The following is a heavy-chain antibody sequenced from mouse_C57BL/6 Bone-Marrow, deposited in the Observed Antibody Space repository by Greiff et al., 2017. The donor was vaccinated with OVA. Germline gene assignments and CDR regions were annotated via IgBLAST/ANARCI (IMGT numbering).Heavy chain of an antibody. CDR1: GYTFTSYW. CDR3: AGAMDY. V-gene: IGHV1-55*01. J-gene: IGHJ4*01. CDR2: IYPGSGST. Sequence: QVHVKQPGAELVKPGASVKMSCKASGYTFTSYWITWVKQRPGQGLEWIGDIYPGSGSTNYNEKFKSKATLTVDTSSSTAYMQLSSLTSEDSAVYYCAGAMDYWGQGTSVTVSS.